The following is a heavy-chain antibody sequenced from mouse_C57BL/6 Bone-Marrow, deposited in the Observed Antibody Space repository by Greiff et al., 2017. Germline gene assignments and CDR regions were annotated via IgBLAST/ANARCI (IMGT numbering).Heavy chain of an antibody. CDR1: GFTFSDYG. CDR3: ARQYSLYDGYYPYAMDY. D-gene: IGHD2-3*01. V-gene: IGHV5-15*01. Sequence: EVKLMESGGGLVQPGGSLKLSCAASGFTFSDYGMAWVRQAPRKGPEWVAFISNLAYSIYYADTVTGRFTISRENAKNTLYLEMSSLRSDDTAMYYCARQYSLYDGYYPYAMDYWGQGTTLTVSS. J-gene: IGHJ2*01. CDR2: ISNLAYSI.